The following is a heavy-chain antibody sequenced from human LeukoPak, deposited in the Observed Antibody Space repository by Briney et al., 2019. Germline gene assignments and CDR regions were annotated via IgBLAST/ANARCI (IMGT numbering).Heavy chain of an antibody. V-gene: IGHV4-59*01. CDR1: GGSISSYY. CDR3: ARDYYGDFYFDY. J-gene: IGHJ4*02. CDR2: IYYSGST. D-gene: IGHD4-17*01. Sequence: SETLSLTCTVSGGSISSYYWSWIRQPPGKGLEWIGYIYYSGSTNYNPSLKSRVTISVDTSKNQFSLKLSSVTAADTAVHYCARDYYGDFYFDYWGRGTLVTVSS.